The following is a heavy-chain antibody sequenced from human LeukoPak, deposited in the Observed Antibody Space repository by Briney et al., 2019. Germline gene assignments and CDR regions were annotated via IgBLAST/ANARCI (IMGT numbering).Heavy chain of an antibody. J-gene: IGHJ4*02. CDR1: GFTFSNYG. V-gene: IGHV3-33*01. CDR2: IWFDGTNK. CDR3: ARDRGVAAHLDY. D-gene: IGHD5-12*01. Sequence: PGRSLRLSCAASGFTFSNYGMHWVRQVPGKGLEWVAVIWFDGTNKYYADSVRGRFTISRDNSKNTLYLQMSSLRAEDTAVYYCARDRGVAAHLDYWGQGTLVTVSS.